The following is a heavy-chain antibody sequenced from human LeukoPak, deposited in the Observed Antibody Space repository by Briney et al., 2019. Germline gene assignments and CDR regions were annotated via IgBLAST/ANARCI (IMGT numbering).Heavy chain of an antibody. CDR3: ARDQAELLWFGELHSLDY. CDR1: GFTFSSYA. D-gene: IGHD3-10*01. V-gene: IGHV3-30-3*01. J-gene: IGHJ4*02. Sequence: PGRSLRLSCAASGFTFSSYAMHWVRQAPGKGLEWVAVISYDGSNKYYAGSVKGRFTISRDNSKNTLYLQMNSLRAEDTAVYYCARDQAELLWFGELHSLDYWGQGTLVTVSS. CDR2: ISYDGSNK.